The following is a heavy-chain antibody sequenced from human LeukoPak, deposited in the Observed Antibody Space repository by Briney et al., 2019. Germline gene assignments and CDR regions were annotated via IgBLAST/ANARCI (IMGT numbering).Heavy chain of an antibody. Sequence: GESLKISCEGSGYSFSNYWIGWVRQMPGKGREWMGIIYPGDYETGYSPSFHGLVTISVDKSISTDYLQWSSLKASDTAMYYCAIPPGYCGNDCSFDHWGQGTLVTVSS. CDR3: AIPPGYCGNDCSFDH. CDR2: IYPGDYET. CDR1: GYSFSNYW. D-gene: IGHD2-21*02. V-gene: IGHV5-51*01. J-gene: IGHJ4*02.